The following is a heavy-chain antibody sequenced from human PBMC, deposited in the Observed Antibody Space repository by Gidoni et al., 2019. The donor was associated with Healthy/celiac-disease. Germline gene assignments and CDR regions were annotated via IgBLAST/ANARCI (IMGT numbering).Heavy chain of an antibody. CDR3: ATMESSGWTRQTVDY. V-gene: IGHV1-69*01. J-gene: IGHJ4*02. D-gene: IGHD6-19*01. Sequence: QVQLVQSGAEVKKPGSSVKVSCKASGGTFSRYAISWVRQAPGQGLEWMGGIIPIFGTANYAQKFQGRVTITADESTSTAYMELSSLRSEDTAVYYCATMESSGWTRQTVDYWGQGTLVTVSS. CDR2: IIPIFGTA. CDR1: GGTFSRYA.